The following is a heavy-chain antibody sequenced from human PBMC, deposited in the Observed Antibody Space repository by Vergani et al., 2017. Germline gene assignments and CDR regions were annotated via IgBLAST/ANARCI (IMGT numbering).Heavy chain of an antibody. Sequence: QVQLVQSGTEVKKPGASVKVSCKASGYTFTSYGISWVRQAPGQGLEWMGWISAYNGNTNYIQKFQGRVTMTIDTSTRTAYMELRSLTSDDTAVYYCARDPYYDILTGLMQAIYVMDVWGQGTTVTVSS. CDR2: ISAYNGNT. CDR1: GYTFTSYG. J-gene: IGHJ6*02. CDR3: ARDPYYDILTGLMQAIYVMDV. V-gene: IGHV1-18*01. D-gene: IGHD3-9*01.